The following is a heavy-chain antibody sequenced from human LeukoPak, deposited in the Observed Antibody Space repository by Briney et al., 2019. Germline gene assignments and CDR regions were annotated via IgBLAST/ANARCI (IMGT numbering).Heavy chain of an antibody. Sequence: GGSLRLSCAASGFTFDIYGINWVRQAPGKGLEWVSGITPRGDMSYYADSVKGRFTISRDNAKNSLYLQMNSLGPEDTAVYYCARDPYSGNYGNYYYYYMDVWGKGTTVTISS. CDR3: ARDPYSGNYGNYYYYYMDV. D-gene: IGHD1-26*01. CDR1: GFTFDIYG. J-gene: IGHJ6*03. CDR2: ITPRGDMS. V-gene: IGHV3-23*01.